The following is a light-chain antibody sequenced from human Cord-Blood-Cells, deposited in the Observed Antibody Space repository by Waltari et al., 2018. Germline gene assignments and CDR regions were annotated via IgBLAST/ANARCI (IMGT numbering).Light chain of an antibody. CDR3: QQSYSTPPT. J-gene: IGKJ4*01. V-gene: IGKV1-39*01. Sequence: DIQMTQSPFSLSASLGDRVTITCRARQSISSYLNWYQQKPGKAPKLLIYAAASLQSGVPSRFSGSGSGTDFTLTISSLQPEDFATYYCQQSYSTPPTFGGGTKVEIK. CDR2: AAA. CDR1: QSISSY.